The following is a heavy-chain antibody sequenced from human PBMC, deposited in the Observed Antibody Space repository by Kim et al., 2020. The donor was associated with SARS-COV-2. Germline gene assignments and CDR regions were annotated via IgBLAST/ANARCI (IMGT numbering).Heavy chain of an antibody. CDR1: GGTFSSYA. V-gene: IGHV1-69*13. CDR3: ARGVVVVAATYEWFDP. D-gene: IGHD2-15*01. J-gene: IGHJ5*02. Sequence: SVKVSCKASGGTFSSYAISWVRQAPGQGLEWMGGIIPIFGTANYAQKFQGRVTITADESTSTAYMELSSLRSEDTAVYYCARGVVVVAATYEWFDPWGQGTLVTVSS. CDR2: IIPIFGTA.